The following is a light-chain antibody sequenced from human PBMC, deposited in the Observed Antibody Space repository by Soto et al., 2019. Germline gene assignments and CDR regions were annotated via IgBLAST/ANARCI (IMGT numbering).Light chain of an antibody. CDR1: QSISTW. CDR3: KQYNTYRLT. CDR2: KAS. J-gene: IGKJ4*01. Sequence: DIQMTQSPSTLSASVGDRVTITCRSSQSISTWLAWYQQKLGKAPNLLIYKASNLEGGVPSGFSGSGSGTEFNITISSMPHDDFTTNYSKQYNTYRLTFGVGTKVDIK. V-gene: IGKV1-5*03.